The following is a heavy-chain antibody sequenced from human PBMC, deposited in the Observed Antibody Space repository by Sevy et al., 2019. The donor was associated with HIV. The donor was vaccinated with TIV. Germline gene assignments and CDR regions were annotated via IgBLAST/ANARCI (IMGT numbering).Heavy chain of an antibody. Sequence: SQTLSFTCAISGDSVSSNSAAWNWIRQSPSRGLEWLGRTYYRSKWYNDYAVSVKSRITINPDTSKNQFSLQLNSVTPEDTAVYYCAREGTKIVATISYAFDIWGQGTMVTVSS. CDR3: AREGTKIVATISYAFDI. D-gene: IGHD5-12*01. V-gene: IGHV6-1*01. CDR2: TYYRSKWYN. CDR1: GDSVSSNSAA. J-gene: IGHJ3*02.